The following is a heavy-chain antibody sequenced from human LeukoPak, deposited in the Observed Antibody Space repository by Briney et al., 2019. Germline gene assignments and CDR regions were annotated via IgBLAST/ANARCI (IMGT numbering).Heavy chain of an antibody. V-gene: IGHV3-30*18. CDR2: ISYDGRKK. Sequence: GGSLRLSCAVSGFIFSNHGMPWVRQAPGKGLEWLAVISYDGRKKHYADSVKGRFTISRDNSKNTLYLQMNSLRAEDTAIYYCAKENSNAMDYFHYWGQGTLVTVSS. CDR3: AKENSNAMDYFHY. D-gene: IGHD1/OR15-1a*01. J-gene: IGHJ4*02. CDR1: GFIFSNHG.